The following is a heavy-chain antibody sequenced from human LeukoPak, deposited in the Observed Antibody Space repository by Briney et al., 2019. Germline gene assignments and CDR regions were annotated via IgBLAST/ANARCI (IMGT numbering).Heavy chain of an antibody. J-gene: IGHJ4*02. CDR2: IRSKAYGGTT. CDR1: GFTFGDYA. Sequence: QPGRSLRLSCTASGFTFGDYAMSWVRQAPGKGLEWVGFIRSKAYGGTTEYAASVKGRFTISRDDSKSIAYLQMNSLKAEDTAVYYCTRDRGYSNLPRYGDYWGQGTLVTVSS. D-gene: IGHD1-26*01. V-gene: IGHV3-49*04. CDR3: TRDRGYSNLPRYGDY.